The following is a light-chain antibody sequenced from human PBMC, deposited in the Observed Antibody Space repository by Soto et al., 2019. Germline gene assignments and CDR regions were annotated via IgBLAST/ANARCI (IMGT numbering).Light chain of an antibody. CDR1: SSDVGGYNY. CDR3: SSYTSSSTVI. V-gene: IGLV2-14*01. CDR2: DVR. Sequence: QSVLTQPASVSGSPGQSITISCTGTSSDVGGYNYVSWYQQHPGKAPKFIIYDVRNRPSGVSNRFSGSRSGSTASLTISGLQAEDEADYYCSSYTSSSTVIFGGGTQLTVL. J-gene: IGLJ2*01.